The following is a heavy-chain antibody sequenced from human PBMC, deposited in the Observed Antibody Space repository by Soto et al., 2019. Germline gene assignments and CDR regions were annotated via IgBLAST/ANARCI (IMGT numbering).Heavy chain of an antibody. V-gene: IGHV1-69*13. CDR3: ASQNWRWREQFDH. J-gene: IGHJ4*02. Sequence: SVKVSCKASGGTFSSYAISWLRQSPGQGLEWMGGIIPIFGTANYAQKFQGRVTITADESTSTAYLEVRGLRYEDTAVYYCASQNWRWREQFDHWGQGTLVTVSS. D-gene: IGHD1-1*01. CDR1: GGTFSSYA. CDR2: IIPIFGTA.